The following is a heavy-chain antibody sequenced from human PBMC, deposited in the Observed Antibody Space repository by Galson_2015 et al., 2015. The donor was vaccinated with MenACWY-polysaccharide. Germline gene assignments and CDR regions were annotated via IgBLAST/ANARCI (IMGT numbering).Heavy chain of an antibody. V-gene: IGHV3-21*01. J-gene: IGHJ5*02. CDR3: AKVVSNSWSEH. CDR1: GFSFSDYT. Sequence: SLRLSCAASGFSFSDYTMNWVRQAPGKGLEWVSSISGGGNYIYYEDSAKGRCRISRDNAEKTLYLQLRILRAEDKAVYVCAKVVSNSWSEHWGQGTLVTVS. D-gene: IGHD6-13*01. CDR2: ISGGGNYI.